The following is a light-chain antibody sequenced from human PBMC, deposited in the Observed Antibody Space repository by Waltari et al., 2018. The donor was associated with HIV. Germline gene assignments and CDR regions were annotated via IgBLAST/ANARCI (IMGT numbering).Light chain of an antibody. CDR1: SSNIGTNA. V-gene: IGLV1-36*01. Sequence: QSVLTQPPSVSEAPRQRVTISCSGSSSNIGTNAVNWYQQVPGKPPKLLIYYDDVLSSGVSDRFSGSKSGTSASLAIRGLQSEDEADYYCAAWDDSLNGYVFGSGTKVTVL. CDR2: YDD. CDR3: AAWDDSLNGYV. J-gene: IGLJ1*01.